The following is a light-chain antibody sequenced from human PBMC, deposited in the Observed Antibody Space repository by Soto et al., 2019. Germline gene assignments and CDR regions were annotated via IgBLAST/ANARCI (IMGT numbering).Light chain of an antibody. J-gene: IGLJ1*01. Sequence: QPVLTQSPSASASLGASVKFTCTLSSGHSSYAIAWHQQQPEKGPRYLMKLNSDGSHSKGDGIPDRFSGSSSGAERYLTISSLQSEDEADYYCQTWGTGIHVFGTGTKVTFL. V-gene: IGLV4-69*01. CDR3: QTWGTGIHV. CDR1: SGHSSYA. CDR2: LNSDGSH.